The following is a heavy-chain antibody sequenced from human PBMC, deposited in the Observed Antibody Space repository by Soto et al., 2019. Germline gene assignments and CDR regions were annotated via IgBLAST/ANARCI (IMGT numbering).Heavy chain of an antibody. CDR1: GGFISNGDYH. V-gene: IGHV4-30-4*01. J-gene: IGHJ4*02. CDR3: AREGGYYSPHGC. CDR2: TYPSGST. Sequence: PSETLSLTCTVSGGFISNGDYHLRWIRQPPGKGLEWIGYTYPSGSTYYNASLRSRVTISIDASKNQFSLKLNSVTAADTAVYYCAREGGYYSPHGCWGQGGLFTVSS. D-gene: IGHD2-15*01.